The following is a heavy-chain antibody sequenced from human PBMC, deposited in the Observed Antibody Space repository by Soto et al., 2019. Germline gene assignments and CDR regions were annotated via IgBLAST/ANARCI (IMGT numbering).Heavy chain of an antibody. CDR1: GYAFEDYD. D-gene: IGHD5-12*01. CDR2: ISWDGGST. Sequence: PGGSLRLSCATSGYAFEDYDMHWVRQVPGKGLEWVSLISWDGGSTYYADPVKGRFTVSRDNSEKSLYLQMNSVRVDDTALYYCAKVGQLDITTGHAYFDHWGQGTLVTVSS. V-gene: IGHV3-43D*04. J-gene: IGHJ4*02. CDR3: AKVGQLDITTGHAYFDH.